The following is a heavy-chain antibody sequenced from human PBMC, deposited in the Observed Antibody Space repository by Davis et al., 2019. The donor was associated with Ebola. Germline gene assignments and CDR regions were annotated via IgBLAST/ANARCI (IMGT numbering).Heavy chain of an antibody. CDR2: ISSSGSTI. CDR3: ARDVGAPLPYFDY. J-gene: IGHJ4*02. Sequence: GGSLRLSCAASGFTFSDYYMSRVRQAPGKGLEWVSYISSSGSTIYYADSVKGRFTISRDNAKNSLYLQMNSLRAEDTAVYYCARDVGAPLPYFDYWGQGTLVTVSS. V-gene: IGHV3-11*04. D-gene: IGHD6-6*01. CDR1: GFTFSDYY.